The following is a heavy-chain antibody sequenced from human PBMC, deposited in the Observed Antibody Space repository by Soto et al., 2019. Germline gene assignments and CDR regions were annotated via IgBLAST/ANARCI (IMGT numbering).Heavy chain of an antibody. V-gene: IGHV1-69*13. Sequence: ASVKVSCKASGGSFGKSAINWVRQTPGQGLEWLGGFIPVYRTLNYAQKFQGRVTITADESTGTAYMTLSSLASDDTAVYYCATGVIWIGYFTVDSWGQGTRVTVSS. D-gene: IGHD3-3*01. CDR1: GGSFGKSA. CDR2: FIPVYRTL. J-gene: IGHJ4*02. CDR3: ATGVIWIGYFTVDS.